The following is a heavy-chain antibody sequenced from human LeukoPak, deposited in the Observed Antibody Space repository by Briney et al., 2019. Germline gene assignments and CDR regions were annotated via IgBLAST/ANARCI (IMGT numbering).Heavy chain of an antibody. CDR1: GFTFGDYA. V-gene: IGHV3-49*04. CDR2: IRSKAYGGTA. Sequence: PGGSLRLSCTASGFTFGDYAMSWVRQAPGKGLEWVGFIRSKAYGGTAEYAASVKGRFTISRDDSKSIAYLQMNSLKTEDTAVYYCKSRAQPSDYWGQGTLVTVSS. CDR3: KSRAQPSDY. D-gene: IGHD6-13*01. J-gene: IGHJ4*02.